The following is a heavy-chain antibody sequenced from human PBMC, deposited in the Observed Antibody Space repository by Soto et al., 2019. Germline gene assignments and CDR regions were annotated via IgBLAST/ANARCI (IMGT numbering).Heavy chain of an antibody. D-gene: IGHD2-2*01. Sequence: GPSVKVSCKASGYTFSNYRSSWVRQAPGQGLEWLGWISAYNGKTNYAQKLQGRLTMTIDTSTSTAYMELRSLTSDDTAVYYCASDCPIPAVPANNWFDPWGEGNVVTVSS. CDR2: ISAYNGKT. J-gene: IGHJ5*02. V-gene: IGHV1-18*01. CDR1: GYTFSNYR. CDR3: ASDCPIPAVPANNWFDP.